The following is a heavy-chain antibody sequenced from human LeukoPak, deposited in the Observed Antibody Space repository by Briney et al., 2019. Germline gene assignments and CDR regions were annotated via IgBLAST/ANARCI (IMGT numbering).Heavy chain of an antibody. Sequence: GASVKVSSKASGYTFISYYMYWVRQAPGQGLEWMGKINPSGGSTSYAQKFQGRVTMTRDTSTSTVYMELSSLRSEDTAVYYCARGNGVAAPPGFDYWGQGTLVTVSS. CDR3: ARGNGVAAPPGFDY. CDR2: INPSGGST. CDR1: GYTFISYY. D-gene: IGHD2-8*01. V-gene: IGHV1-46*01. J-gene: IGHJ4*02.